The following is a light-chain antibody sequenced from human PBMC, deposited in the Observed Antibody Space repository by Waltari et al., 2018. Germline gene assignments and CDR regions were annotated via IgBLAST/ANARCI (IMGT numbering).Light chain of an antibody. CDR3: QQYNSYP. CDR1: QSISSW. CDR2: KAS. V-gene: IGKV1-5*03. Sequence: DIQMTQSPSTLSASVGDRVTITCRASQSISSWLAWYQQKPGKAPKLLIYKASSLESGVPSRFSGSGSGTEFTLTISSLQPDDFATYYCQQYNSYPFGGGTKVEIK. J-gene: IGKJ4*01.